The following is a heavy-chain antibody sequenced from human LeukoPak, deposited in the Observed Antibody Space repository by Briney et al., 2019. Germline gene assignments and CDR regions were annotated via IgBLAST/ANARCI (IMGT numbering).Heavy chain of an antibody. J-gene: IGHJ4*02. D-gene: IGHD3-22*01. V-gene: IGHV3-74*01. Sequence: GGSLRLSCAASGFTFSSYWMHWVRQAPGKGLVWVSRINSDGCSTSYADSVKGRFTISRDNAKNTLHLQMNSLRVEDTAVYYCARGDPSWGVVVISEAHYWGQGTLVTVSS. CDR3: ARGDPSWGVVVISEAHY. CDR2: INSDGCST. CDR1: GFTFSSYW.